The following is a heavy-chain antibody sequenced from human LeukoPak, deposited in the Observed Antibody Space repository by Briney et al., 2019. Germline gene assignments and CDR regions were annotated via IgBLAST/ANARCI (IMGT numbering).Heavy chain of an antibody. V-gene: IGHV4-4*07. J-gene: IGHJ6*03. CDR1: GGSISSYY. Sequence: SETLSLTCTVSGGSISSYYWSWIRQPAGKGLEWIGRIYTSGTTHYNPSLKSRVTMSVDTSKNQFSLKLSSVTAADTAVYYCATEDHKYYYYYMDVWGKGTTVTVSS. CDR2: IYTSGTT. CDR3: ATEDHKYYYYYMDV. D-gene: IGHD1-14*01.